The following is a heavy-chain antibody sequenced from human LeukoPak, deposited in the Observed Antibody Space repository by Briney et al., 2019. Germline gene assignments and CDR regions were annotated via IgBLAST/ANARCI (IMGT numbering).Heavy chain of an antibody. D-gene: IGHD2-21*02. CDR1: GYTFTSYA. CDR3: ARVSTVTGIDY. V-gene: IGHV1-46*01. J-gene: IGHJ4*02. Sequence: ASVKVSCKASGYTFTSYAMNWVRQAPGQGLEWMGIINPSGGSTSYAQKFQGRVTMTRDTSTSTVYMELSSLRSEDTAVYYCARVSTVTGIDYWGQGTLVTVSS. CDR2: INPSGGST.